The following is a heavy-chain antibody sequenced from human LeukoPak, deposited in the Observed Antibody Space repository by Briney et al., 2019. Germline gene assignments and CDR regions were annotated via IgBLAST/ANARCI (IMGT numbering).Heavy chain of an antibody. V-gene: IGHV3-23*01. CDR1: GFTFSSYA. Sequence: GGSLRLSCAASGFTFSSYAMSWVRQAPGKGLEWVSAISGSGGSTYYADSVKGRFTISRDNSNNTLYLQMNSLRAEDTAVYYCARVPLLYGDEHWGQGTLVTVSS. J-gene: IGHJ4*02. D-gene: IGHD4-17*01. CDR2: ISGSGGST. CDR3: ARVPLLYGDEH.